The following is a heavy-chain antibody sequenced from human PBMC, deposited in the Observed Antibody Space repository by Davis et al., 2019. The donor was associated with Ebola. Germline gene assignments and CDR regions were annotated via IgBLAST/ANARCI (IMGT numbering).Heavy chain of an antibody. Sequence: PGGSLRLSCAASGFTFSSYAMHRVRQAPGKGLEWVAVISYDGSNKYYADSVKGRFTISRDNSKNTLYLQMNSLRAEDTAVYYCARGSSGGGKGNWFDPWGQGTLVTVSS. V-gene: IGHV3-30-3*01. J-gene: IGHJ5*02. CDR3: ARGSSGGGKGNWFDP. CDR2: ISYDGSNK. CDR1: GFTFSSYA. D-gene: IGHD6-19*01.